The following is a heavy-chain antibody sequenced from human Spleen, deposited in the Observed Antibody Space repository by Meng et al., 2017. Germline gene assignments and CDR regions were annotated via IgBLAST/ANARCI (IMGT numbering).Heavy chain of an antibody. Sequence: SVKVSCKASGGTFSSYAISWVRQAPGQGLEWMGGIIPIFGTANYAQKFQGRVTITADESTSTAYMELSSLRPEDTAVYYCARARIKIAAAGLDFDYWGQGTLVTVSS. V-gene: IGHV1-69*13. CDR3: ARARIKIAAAGLDFDY. J-gene: IGHJ4*02. CDR1: GGTFSSYA. CDR2: IIPIFGTA. D-gene: IGHD6-13*01.